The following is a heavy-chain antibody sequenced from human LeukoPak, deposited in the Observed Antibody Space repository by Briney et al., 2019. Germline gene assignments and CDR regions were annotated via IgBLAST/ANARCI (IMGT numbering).Heavy chain of an antibody. D-gene: IGHD3-10*01. V-gene: IGHV4-39*01. CDR1: GGSINSSSYY. CDR2: IYYSGNT. Sequence: PSEPLSLTCTVSGGSINSSSYYWGWIRQPPGKGLEWIGTIYYSGNTYYNPSLKSRVTISVDTSKNQFSLKLSSVTASDTAVYYCARRFAPSRNDAFDIWGQGTMVTVSS. CDR3: ARRFAPSRNDAFDI. J-gene: IGHJ3*02.